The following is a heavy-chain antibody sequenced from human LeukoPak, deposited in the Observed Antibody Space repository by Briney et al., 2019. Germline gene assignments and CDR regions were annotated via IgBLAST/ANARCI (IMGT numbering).Heavy chain of an antibody. V-gene: IGHV3-33*01. CDR1: GFTFSSYG. D-gene: IGHD1-7*01. CDR2: IWYDGSNK. J-gene: IGHJ4*02. Sequence: PGGSLRLSCAASGFTFSSYGMHWVRQVPGKGLEWVAVIWYDGSNKYYADSVKGRFTISRDNSKNTLYLQMNSLRAEDTAVYYCARGGANWNYVLTPFDYWGQGTLVTVSS. CDR3: ARGGANWNYVLTPFDY.